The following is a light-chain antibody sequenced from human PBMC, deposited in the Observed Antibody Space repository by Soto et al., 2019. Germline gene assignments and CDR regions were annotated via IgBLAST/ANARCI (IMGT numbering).Light chain of an antibody. CDR1: QGISSW. J-gene: IGKJ4*01. Sequence: DIQSTQSPSSVSVSVVDRVTISFLASQGISSWLAWYQQKPGKAPKLLIYAASSLQSGVPSRFSGNGSGTDFTLTINSLQREDFATYYCQQTYNTPLSCGGGTQGDIK. CDR3: QQTYNTPLS. CDR2: AAS. V-gene: IGKV1-12*01.